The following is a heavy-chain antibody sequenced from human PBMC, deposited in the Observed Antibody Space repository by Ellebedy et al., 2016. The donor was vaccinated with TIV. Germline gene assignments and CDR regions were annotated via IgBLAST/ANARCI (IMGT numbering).Heavy chain of an antibody. J-gene: IGHJ4*02. V-gene: IGHV5-10-1*01. CDR1: GYSFILYW. CDR3: ARHELGSNAAFDY. Sequence: GESLKISXKASGYSFILYWITWVRHMPGKGLEWMGRIDPSDPSGIYTSYSPSFQGHVVISTDNSITTAYLQWSSLKASDSAIYYCARHELGSNAAFDYWGQGTLVTVSS. CDR2: IDPSDPSGIYT. D-gene: IGHD7-27*01.